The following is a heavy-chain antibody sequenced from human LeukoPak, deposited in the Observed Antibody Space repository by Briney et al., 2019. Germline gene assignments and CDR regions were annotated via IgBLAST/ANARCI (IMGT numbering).Heavy chain of an antibody. V-gene: IGHV4-59*01. J-gene: IGHJ3*02. CDR1: GGSISGYY. Sequence: PSETLSLTGSGSGGSISGYYWSWIRQPQRKGLEWSGYIYYSGNTNYNPSLQSRVTISVDTSKNQFSLKLSSVTAADTAMYYCARARYVNSFYAFDIWGQGTLVTVSS. CDR3: ARARYVNSFYAFDI. D-gene: IGHD3-9*01. CDR2: IYYSGNT.